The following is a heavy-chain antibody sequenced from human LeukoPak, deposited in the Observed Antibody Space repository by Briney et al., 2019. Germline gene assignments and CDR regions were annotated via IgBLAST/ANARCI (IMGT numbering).Heavy chain of an antibody. J-gene: IGHJ5*02. CDR1: GYTFTGYY. CDR3: ARGRVVRGVIIPHWFDP. V-gene: IGHV1-2*02. CDR2: INPNSGGT. D-gene: IGHD3-10*01. Sequence: GASVKLSCKASGYTFTGYYIHWVRQAPGQGLEWMGWINPNSGGTNYAQKFQGRVTMTRDTSISTAYMELSRLRSDDTAVYYCARGRVVRGVIIPHWFDPWGQGTLVTVSS.